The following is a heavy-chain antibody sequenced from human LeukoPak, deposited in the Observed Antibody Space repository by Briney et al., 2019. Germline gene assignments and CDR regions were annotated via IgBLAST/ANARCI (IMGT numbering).Heavy chain of an antibody. Sequence: GGSLRLSCAASGFTFTNYAVSWVRQAPGKGLEWVSTVTGSGDSTFYAVSVKGRFTISRDNSKNTLFLQMNSLRAEDTAVYYCAKTRGNYFTHLDYWGQGTLVTVSS. CDR2: VTGSGDST. CDR3: AKTRGNYFTHLDY. J-gene: IGHJ4*02. D-gene: IGHD2/OR15-2a*01. V-gene: IGHV3-23*01. CDR1: GFTFTNYA.